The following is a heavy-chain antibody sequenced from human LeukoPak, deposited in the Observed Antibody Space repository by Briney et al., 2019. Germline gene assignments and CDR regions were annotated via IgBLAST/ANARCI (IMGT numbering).Heavy chain of an antibody. Sequence: PGGSLRLSCAASGFTVITNDMTWVRQAPGKGLEWVSGLYSDGNKKYADSVQGRFTVSRDNSKNTLYLEMNSLSPDDTAVYYCARGVEPLAANTLAYWGQGTLVTVSS. CDR3: ARGVEPLAANTLAY. CDR1: GFTVITND. V-gene: IGHV3-53*01. CDR2: LYSDGNK. D-gene: IGHD1-14*01. J-gene: IGHJ4*02.